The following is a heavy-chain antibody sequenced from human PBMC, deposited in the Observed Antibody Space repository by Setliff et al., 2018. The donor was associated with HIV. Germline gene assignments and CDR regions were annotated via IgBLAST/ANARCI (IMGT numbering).Heavy chain of an antibody. CDR1: GGSISSHY. J-gene: IGHJ1*01. V-gene: IGHV4-59*11. Sequence: PSETLSLTCTVSGGSISSHYWSWIRQPPGKGLEWIGYIYYSGGTNYNPSLKSRVTISVDTSKKQFSLRLSSVTAADTAVYYCARDGRHDRNRWYVTHQYFKYWGQGTLVTVSS. D-gene: IGHD2-15*01. CDR3: ARDGRHDRNRWYVTHQYFKY. CDR2: IYYSGGT.